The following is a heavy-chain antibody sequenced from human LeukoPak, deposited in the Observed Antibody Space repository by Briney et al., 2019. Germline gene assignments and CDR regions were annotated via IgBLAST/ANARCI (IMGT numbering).Heavy chain of an antibody. CDR2: ISGSGGST. CDR1: GFTFSSYA. V-gene: IGHV3-23*01. D-gene: IGHD2-15*01. J-gene: IGHJ5*02. CDR3: AKDPAYGGPPLGWFDP. Sequence: GGSLRLSCAASGFTFSSYAMSWVRQAPGKGLEWVSAISGSGGSTYYADSVKGRFTISRVNSKNTLYLQMNSLRAEDTAVYYCAKDPAYGGPPLGWFDPWGQGTLVTVSS.